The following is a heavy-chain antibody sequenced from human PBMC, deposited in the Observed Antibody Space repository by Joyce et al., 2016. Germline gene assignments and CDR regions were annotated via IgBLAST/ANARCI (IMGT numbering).Heavy chain of an antibody. CDR1: GYTFTGYY. CDR2: INPKSGRT. J-gene: IGHJ4*02. D-gene: IGHD1-26*01. CDR3: ATDKAFSGTYYSGSYYALDS. Sequence: QVQLVQSGAEVKNPGASVKVSCKASGYTFTGYYMHWVRHAPGQGLEWMGWINPKSGRTNYAQKFQGRVTLTSETSSSTAYMKLSRLRSDDTAVYYCATDKAFSGTYYSGSYYALDSWGQGTLVTVSS. V-gene: IGHV1-2*02.